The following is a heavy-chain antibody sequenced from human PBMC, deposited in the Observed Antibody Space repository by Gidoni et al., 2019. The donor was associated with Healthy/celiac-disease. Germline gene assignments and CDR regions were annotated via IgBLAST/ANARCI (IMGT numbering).Heavy chain of an antibody. CDR1: GGSFSGYY. D-gene: IGHD3-10*01. Sequence: QVQLQQWGAGLLKPSETLSLTCAVYGGSFSGYYWSWIRQPPGKGLEWIGEINHRGSTNYNPSLKSRVTISVDTSKNQFSLKLSSVTAADTAVYYCARGWITMVRGVTNWFDPWGQGTLVTVSS. CDR3: ARGWITMVRGVTNWFDP. CDR2: INHRGST. V-gene: IGHV4-34*01. J-gene: IGHJ5*02.